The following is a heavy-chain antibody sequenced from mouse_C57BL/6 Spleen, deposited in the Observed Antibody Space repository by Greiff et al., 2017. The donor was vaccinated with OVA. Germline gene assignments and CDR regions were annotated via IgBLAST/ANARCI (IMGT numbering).Heavy chain of an antibody. J-gene: IGHJ4*01. Sequence: QVQLQQPGAELVKPGASVKLSCKASGYTFTSYWMHWVKQRPGQGLEWIGMIHPNSGSTNYNEKFKSKATLTVDKSSSTAYMQLSSLTSEDSAVYYGARYYYGSSYAMDYWGQGTSVTVSS. CDR1: GYTFTSYW. CDR2: IHPNSGST. CDR3: ARYYYGSSYAMDY. V-gene: IGHV1-64*01. D-gene: IGHD1-1*01.